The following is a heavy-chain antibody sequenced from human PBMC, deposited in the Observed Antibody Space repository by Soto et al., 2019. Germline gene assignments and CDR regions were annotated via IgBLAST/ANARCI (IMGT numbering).Heavy chain of an antibody. CDR2: IYHAGST. CDR1: GGSISSTGFS. CDR3: ARARFGELFGVDWLDP. D-gene: IGHD3-16*01. V-gene: IGHV4-30-2*01. J-gene: IGHJ5*02. Sequence: QLQLQESGSGLVKPAQTLSLTCSLSGGSISSTGFSWSWIRQPPGKGLEWIGYIYHAGSTYYNPSLKSRVTISVDRSKNHFSMNLTSVTAADTDVYVCARARFGELFGVDWLDPWGQGTLVTVSS.